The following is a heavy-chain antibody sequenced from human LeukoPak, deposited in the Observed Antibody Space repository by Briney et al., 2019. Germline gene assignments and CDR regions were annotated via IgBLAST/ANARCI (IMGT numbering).Heavy chain of an antibody. CDR2: ISWNSGSI. D-gene: IGHD4-17*01. CDR1: GFTFDDYA. CDR3: AKDILATVTTDWYFDL. J-gene: IGHJ2*01. Sequence: GRSLRLSCAASGFTFDDYAMHWVRQAPGKGLEWVSGISWNSGSIGYADSVKGRFTISRDNAKNSLYLQMSSLRAEDTALYYCAKDILATVTTDWYFDLWGCGTLVTVSS. V-gene: IGHV3-9*01.